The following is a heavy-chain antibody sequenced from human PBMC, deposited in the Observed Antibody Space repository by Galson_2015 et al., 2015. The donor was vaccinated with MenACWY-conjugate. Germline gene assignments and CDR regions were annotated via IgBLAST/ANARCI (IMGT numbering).Heavy chain of an antibody. Sequence: SVKVSCKASGSTFSNYAMHWLRQAPGQGLEYMGWINVGTGTTRSSQKFQDRVTIITDTSANTAYMELSSLRSEDTAVYFCARAHPGYGYDYFDPWGRGTLVTVSS. V-gene: IGHV1-3*01. CDR2: INVGTGTT. CDR1: GSTFSNYA. CDR3: ARAHPGYGYDYFDP. J-gene: IGHJ5*02. D-gene: IGHD5-18*01.